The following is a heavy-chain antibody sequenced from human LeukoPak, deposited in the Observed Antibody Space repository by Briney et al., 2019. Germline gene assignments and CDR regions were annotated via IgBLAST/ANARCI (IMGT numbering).Heavy chain of an antibody. V-gene: IGHV3-11*01. D-gene: IGHD6-19*01. CDR1: GFTFSYFY. CDR2: ISSSGSTI. J-gene: IGHJ1*01. CDR3: TRNSGWYGLS. Sequence: GGSLRLSCAASGFTFSYFYMSWIRQAPGKGLEWVSYISSSGSTIFYADSVKGRFTISRDNSNNTLFLHLNSLRGEDTAVYYCTRNSGWYGLSWGQGTLVTVSS.